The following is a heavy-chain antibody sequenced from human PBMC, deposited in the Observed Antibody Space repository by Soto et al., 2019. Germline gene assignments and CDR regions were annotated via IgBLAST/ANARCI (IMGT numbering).Heavy chain of an antibody. CDR3: ARGPPPRIAPRYYYYGMDV. V-gene: IGHV4-34*01. J-gene: IGHJ6*02. Sequence: PSETLSLTCAVYGGSFSGSFSGYYWSWIRQPPGKGLEWIGEINHSGSTNYNPSLKSRVTISVDTSKNQFSLKLSSVTAADTAVYYCARGPPPRIAPRYYYYGMDVWGQGTTVTVSS. CDR1: GGSFSGSFSGYY. CDR2: INHSGST. D-gene: IGHD6-6*01.